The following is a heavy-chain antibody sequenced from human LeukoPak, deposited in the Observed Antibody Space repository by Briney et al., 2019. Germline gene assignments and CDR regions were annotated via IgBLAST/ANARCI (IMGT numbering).Heavy chain of an antibody. D-gene: IGHD3-10*01. V-gene: IGHV1-69*05. CDR1: GGTFSSYA. Sequence: ASVKVSCKASGGTFSSYAISWVRQAPGQGLEWMGGIIPIFGTANYAQKFQGRVTITTDESTSTAYMELSSLRSEDTAVYYCAREPKLWFGESSGYWFDPWGQGTLVTVSS. CDR2: IIPIFGTA. J-gene: IGHJ5*02. CDR3: AREPKLWFGESSGYWFDP.